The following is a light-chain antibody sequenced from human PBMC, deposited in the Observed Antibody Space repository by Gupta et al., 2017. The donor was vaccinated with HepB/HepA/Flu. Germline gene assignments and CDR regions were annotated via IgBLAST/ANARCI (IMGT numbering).Light chain of an antibody. J-gene: IGKJ1*01. CDR1: QNVLNNY. CDR2: VAS. V-gene: IGKV3-20*01. CDR3: QQDCNSPRT. Sequence: EVVLTQSPGTLSLSPGEIATLSCRASQNVLNNYLAWYQHKPGQAPKLLLYVASSRATGIRDRFSGSRSGTHFTLTIRRLHPAASAVYYSQQDCNSPRTFGQGSKVEIK.